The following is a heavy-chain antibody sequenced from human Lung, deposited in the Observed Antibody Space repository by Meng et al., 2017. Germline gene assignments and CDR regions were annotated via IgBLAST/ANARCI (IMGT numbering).Heavy chain of an antibody. J-gene: IGHJ3*02. Sequence: SVKNSCKASGGTFSSYSISWGRQAPGQGRDWMGGIIPIFGTANYAQKFQGRVTITTVEATRTTYMELSSLRSEDTAVYYWARAKTYYYGSGSLASDAFDIWGQGTMVTVSS. CDR1: GGTFSSYS. D-gene: IGHD3-10*01. V-gene: IGHV1-69*05. CDR2: IIPIFGTA. CDR3: ARAKTYYYGSGSLASDAFDI.